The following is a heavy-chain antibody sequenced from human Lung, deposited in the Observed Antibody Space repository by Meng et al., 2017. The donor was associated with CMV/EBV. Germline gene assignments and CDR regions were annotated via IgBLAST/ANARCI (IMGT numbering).Heavy chain of an antibody. CDR3: AKDRGSAWSFDY. CDR1: GVTISDFA. CDR2: VYSGGDSE. Sequence: WADSGVTISDFAMHWGRQAPGGGLEWVSIVYSGGDSEDYASAVKGRFTMARDNSKNTVDLKMNSLRAEDTAVDYCAKDRGSAWSFDYWGQGTLVTVSS. J-gene: IGHJ4*02. D-gene: IGHD6-19*01. V-gene: IGHV3-23*03.